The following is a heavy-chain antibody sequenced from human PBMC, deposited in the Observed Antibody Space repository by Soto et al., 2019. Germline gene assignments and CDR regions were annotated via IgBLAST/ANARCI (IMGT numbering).Heavy chain of an antibody. V-gene: IGHV1-2*02. Sequence: ASVKVSCKASAYTFSDYYIYWVRQAPGQGLEWMGWINPNSGGTNYAQKFQGRVTLTGDTSISTAYMELTRLSSDDTAIYYCARSRGGSYYGMDVWGQRTNVPLS. D-gene: IGHD1-26*01. J-gene: IGHJ6*02. CDR2: INPNSGGT. CDR1: AYTFSDYY. CDR3: ARSRGGSYYGMDV.